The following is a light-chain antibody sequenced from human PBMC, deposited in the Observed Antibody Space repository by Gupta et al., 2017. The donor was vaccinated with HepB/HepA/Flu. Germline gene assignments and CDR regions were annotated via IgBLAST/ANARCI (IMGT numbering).Light chain of an antibody. J-gene: IGKJ1*01. CDR3: QQYDTYPRT. Sequence: AIRMTQSPSSFSASTGDRVTITCRASQGISSYLAWYQQKPGTAPKLLIYAASTLQSGVPSRFSGSGSGTDFTLTINCLQAEDFATYYCQQYDTYPRTFGQGTKVEIK. CDR1: QGISSY. CDR2: AAS. V-gene: IGKV1-8*01.